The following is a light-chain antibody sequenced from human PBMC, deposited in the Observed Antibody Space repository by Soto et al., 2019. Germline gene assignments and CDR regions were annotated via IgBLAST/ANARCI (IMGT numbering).Light chain of an antibody. CDR3: SSYSTGGSYV. Sequence: QSALTQPASVSGSPGLSIAIYCTGTSRDVGGYNSVSWYQQQPGKVPKLLIYDVSNRPSGVSNRFSGSKSGNTASLTISGLQAEDEGDYYCSSYSTGGSYVFGTGTKLTVI. CDR2: DVS. CDR1: SRDVGGYNS. V-gene: IGLV2-14*01. J-gene: IGLJ1*01.